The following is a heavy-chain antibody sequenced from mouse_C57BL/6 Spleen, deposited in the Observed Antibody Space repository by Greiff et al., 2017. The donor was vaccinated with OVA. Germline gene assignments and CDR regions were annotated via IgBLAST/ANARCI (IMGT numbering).Heavy chain of an antibody. CDR3: ARTLYYDYDENYAMDY. J-gene: IGHJ4*01. D-gene: IGHD2-4*01. CDR2: IWTGGGT. V-gene: IGHV2-9-1*01. CDR1: GFSLTSYA. Sequence: VQLQQSGPGLVAPSQSLSITCTVSGFSLTSYAISWVRQPPGKGLEWLGVIWTGGGTNYNSALKSRLSISKDNSKSQVFLKMNSLQTDDTARYYCARTLYYDYDENYAMDYWGQGTSVTVSS.